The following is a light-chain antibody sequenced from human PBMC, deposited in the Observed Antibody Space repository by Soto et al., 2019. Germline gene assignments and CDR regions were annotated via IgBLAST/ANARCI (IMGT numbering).Light chain of an antibody. CDR1: QSISTS. CDR3: QQTYSTLWT. Sequence: DIPMTQSPSSLSASVGDRVTISCRASQSISTSLNWYQQRPGKAPKLLIYGASSLQRGVPSRFSGSGSGTDFTLTISSLQPEDFATYFCQQTYSTLWTFGQGTKVDI. V-gene: IGKV1-39*01. J-gene: IGKJ1*01. CDR2: GAS.